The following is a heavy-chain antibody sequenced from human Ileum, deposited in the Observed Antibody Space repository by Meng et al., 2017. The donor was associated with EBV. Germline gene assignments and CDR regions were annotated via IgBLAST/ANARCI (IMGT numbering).Heavy chain of an antibody. D-gene: IGHD3-22*01. CDR3: ASSDYYRSDY. Sequence: QGRTQGSGPGLCKSWADRSLASAGSGGAFSVSDRWSWWRQPPGRGLVWIGETSHSGSTNYSPSLKSRVTISLDKSKNQLSLKLNSVTAADTAAYYCASSDYYRSDYWGQGTLVTVSS. CDR2: TSHSGST. CDR1: GGAFSVSDR. J-gene: IGHJ4*02. V-gene: IGHV4-4*02.